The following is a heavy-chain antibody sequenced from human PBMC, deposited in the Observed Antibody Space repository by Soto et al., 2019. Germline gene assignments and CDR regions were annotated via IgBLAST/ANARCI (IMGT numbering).Heavy chain of an antibody. J-gene: IGHJ5*02. CDR1: GGSFNDFY. CDR2: VNHSGST. V-gene: IGHV4-34*01. Sequence: QVQLQQWGAGLLKPSETLSLTCAVYGGSFNDFYWNWIRQPPGKGLEWIGDVNHSGSTNYNPSLKDRVTTSVDTSKNQFSLKLSSVTAADTAVYYCARSRRTYASGSTGRFDPWGQGTLVTVSS. D-gene: IGHD3-10*01. CDR3: ARSRRTYASGSTGRFDP.